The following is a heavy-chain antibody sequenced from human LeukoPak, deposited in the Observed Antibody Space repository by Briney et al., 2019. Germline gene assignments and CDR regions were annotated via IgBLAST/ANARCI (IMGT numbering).Heavy chain of an antibody. CDR1: GFTFSTYS. Sequence: GGSLRLSCAASGFTFSTYSMNWVRHAPGKGLEWVSFISSSSNYIYYADSVKGRFTISRDNAKNSLYLQMSSLRAEDTAVYYCARDPQGYSSSWFDYWGQGTLVTVSS. CDR2: ISSSSNYI. D-gene: IGHD6-13*01. V-gene: IGHV3-21*01. CDR3: ARDPQGYSSSWFDY. J-gene: IGHJ4*02.